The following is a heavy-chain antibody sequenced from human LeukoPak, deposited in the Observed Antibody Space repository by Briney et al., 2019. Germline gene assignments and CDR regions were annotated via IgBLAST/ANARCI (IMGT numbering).Heavy chain of an antibody. CDR2: IKHDGSEK. Sequence: GGSLRLSCAASGLTFSSHWMHWVRQAPGKGLEWVASIKHDGSEKYYVGSVRGRFTISRDNTMNSLYLQMSSLRAEDTAVYYCATDRGWRTSGYYLYYFEYWGQGTLVTYSS. V-gene: IGHV3-7*01. CDR1: GLTFSSHW. D-gene: IGHD3-3*01. J-gene: IGHJ4*02. CDR3: ATDRGWRTSGYYLYYFEY.